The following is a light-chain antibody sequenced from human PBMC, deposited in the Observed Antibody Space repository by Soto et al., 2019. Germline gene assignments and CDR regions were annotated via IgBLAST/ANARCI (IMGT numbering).Light chain of an antibody. CDR1: SSNIGYST. Sequence: QSVLTQPPSASGTPGQRVTISCSGSSSNIGYSTVNWYQHLPGTAPKLLIYNDDRRPSGVPDRFSGSKSGTSASLTISGLQTEDEAEYYCAAWERSLYALLGGGTKLTVL. V-gene: IGLV1-44*01. J-gene: IGLJ2*01. CDR2: NDD. CDR3: AAWERSLYAL.